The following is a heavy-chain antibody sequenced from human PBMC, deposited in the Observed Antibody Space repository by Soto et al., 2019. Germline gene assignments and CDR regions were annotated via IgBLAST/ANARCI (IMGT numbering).Heavy chain of an antibody. Sequence: QVQLQESGPGLVKPSGTLSLTCAVSGGSISSSNWWSWVRQPPGKGLEGIGEIYHSGSTNYNPSLKSLVTISVDKSKNQFSLKLSSVTAADTAVYYCAGIVGAGGYDAFDIWGQGTMVTVSS. V-gene: IGHV4-4*02. J-gene: IGHJ3*02. CDR2: IYHSGST. CDR3: AGIVGAGGYDAFDI. D-gene: IGHD1-26*01. CDR1: GGSISSSNW.